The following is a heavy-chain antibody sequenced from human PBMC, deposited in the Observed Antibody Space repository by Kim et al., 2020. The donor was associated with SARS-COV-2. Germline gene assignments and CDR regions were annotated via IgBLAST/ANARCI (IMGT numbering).Heavy chain of an antibody. J-gene: IGHJ4*02. V-gene: IGHV3-30*18. CDR1: GFTFSSYG. Sequence: GGSLRLSCAASGFTFSSYGMHWVRQAPGKGLEWVAVISYDGSNKYYADSVKGRFTISRDNSKNTLYLQKNSLRAEDTAVYYCAKAPSSIAARPFDYWGQGTLVTVSS. CDR2: ISYDGSNK. CDR3: AKAPSSIAARPFDY. D-gene: IGHD6-6*01.